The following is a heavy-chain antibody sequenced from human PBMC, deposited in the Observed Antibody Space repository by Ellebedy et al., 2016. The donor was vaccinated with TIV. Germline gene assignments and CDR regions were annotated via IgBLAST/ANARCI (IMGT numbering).Heavy chain of an antibody. J-gene: IGHJ4*02. Sequence: PGGSLRPSCTASGLTFGDYAMRWVRQAPGKGLEWDSSITGSGGDTYYADSVKGRFTISRENSKDTLYLQINSLGADDSAVYFCARCQWSFVVTAICAVDSWGQGALVTVSS. V-gene: IGHV3-23*01. CDR2: ITGSGGDT. CDR3: ARCQWSFVVTAICAVDS. CDR1: GLTFGDYA. D-gene: IGHD2-21*02.